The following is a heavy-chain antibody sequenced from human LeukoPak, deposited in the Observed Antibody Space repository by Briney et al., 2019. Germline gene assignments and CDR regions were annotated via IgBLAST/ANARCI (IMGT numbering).Heavy chain of an antibody. V-gene: IGHV3-23*01. Sequence: GGSLSLSCAAPGFTFSSYAMTWVRQAPGKGLEWFSAISGSGGRTYYVDSVKGRFTISRDNSKNTLYLQMNSLRVEDTAAYYCAKLPVAGLYFDYWGQGTLVTVSS. D-gene: IGHD6-19*01. CDR2: ISGSGGRT. CDR1: GFTFSSYA. CDR3: AKLPVAGLYFDY. J-gene: IGHJ4*02.